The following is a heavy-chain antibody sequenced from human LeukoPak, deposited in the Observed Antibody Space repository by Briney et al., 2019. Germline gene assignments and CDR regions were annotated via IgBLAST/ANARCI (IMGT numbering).Heavy chain of an antibody. J-gene: IGHJ4*02. CDR1: GYTFTGYY. CDR3: ARVRSRDYDILTGYGHFDY. Sequence: GSLKVSCKASGYTFTGYYMHWVRQAPGQGLEWMGCINTNSGGTNYAQKVQGRVTMTRDTSISTAYMELSRLRSDDTAVYYCARVRSRDYDILTGYGHFDYWAQGTLVTVSS. CDR2: INTNSGGT. D-gene: IGHD3-9*01. V-gene: IGHV1-2*02.